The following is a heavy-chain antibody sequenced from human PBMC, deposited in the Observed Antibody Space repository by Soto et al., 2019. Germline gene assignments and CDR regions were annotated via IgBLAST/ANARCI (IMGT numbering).Heavy chain of an antibody. V-gene: IGHV3-48*01. Sequence: GGSLRLSCAASGFTFSSYSMNWVRQAPGKGLEWVSYISSSSSTIYYADSVKGRFTISRDNAKNSLYLQVNSLRAEDTAVYYCARDMGSSWSDYGDSYFDYWGQGTLVTVSS. J-gene: IGHJ4*02. CDR3: ARDMGSSWSDYGDSYFDY. CDR1: GFTFSSYS. CDR2: ISSSSSTI. D-gene: IGHD4-17*01.